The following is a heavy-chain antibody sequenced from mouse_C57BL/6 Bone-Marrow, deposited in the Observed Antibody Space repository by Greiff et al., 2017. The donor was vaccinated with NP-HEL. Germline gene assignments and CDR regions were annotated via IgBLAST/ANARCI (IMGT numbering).Heavy chain of an antibody. CDR3: ARNEYYGSSYEDAMDY. V-gene: IGHV2-2*01. J-gene: IGHJ4*01. CDR1: GFSLTSYG. D-gene: IGHD1-1*01. Sequence: VQGVESGPGLVQPSQSLSITCTVSGFSLTSYGVHWVRQSPGKGLEWLGVIWSGGSTDYNAAFISRLSISKDNSKSQVFFKMNSLQADDTAIYYCARNEYYGSSYEDAMDYWGQGTSVTVSS. CDR2: IWSGGST.